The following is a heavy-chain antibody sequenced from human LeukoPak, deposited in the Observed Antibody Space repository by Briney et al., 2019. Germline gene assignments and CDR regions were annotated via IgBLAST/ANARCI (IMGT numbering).Heavy chain of an antibody. CDR3: ASSTAFDI. Sequence: ASVKVSCKASGYTFTSYDINWVRQATGQGLEWMGGMNPNSGNTDYAQKLQGRVTMTRNTSISTAYMELSSLRSEDTAVYYCASSTAFDIWGQGTMVTVSS. D-gene: IGHD2-2*01. J-gene: IGHJ3*02. CDR2: MNPNSGNT. V-gene: IGHV1-8*01. CDR1: GYTFTSYD.